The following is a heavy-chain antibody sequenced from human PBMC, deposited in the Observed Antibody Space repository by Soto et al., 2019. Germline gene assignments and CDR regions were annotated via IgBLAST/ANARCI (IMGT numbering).Heavy chain of an antibody. J-gene: IGHJ5*02. V-gene: IGHV4-38-2*02. Sequence: SETLSLTCAVSGYSISSGYYWGWIRQPPGKGLEWIGSIYHSGSTYYNPSLKSRVTISVDTSKNQFSLKLSSVTAADTAVYYCARDRITGTSRNWFDPWGQGTLVT. CDR3: ARDRITGTSRNWFDP. CDR2: IYHSGST. D-gene: IGHD1-7*01. CDR1: GYSISSGYY.